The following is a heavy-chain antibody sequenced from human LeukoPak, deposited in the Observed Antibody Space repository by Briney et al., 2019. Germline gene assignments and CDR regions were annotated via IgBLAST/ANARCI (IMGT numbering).Heavy chain of an antibody. Sequence: PGGSLRLSCAASGSTVSSNYMSWVRQAPGKGLEWVSVIYSGGSIYYADSVKGRFTISRDNSKNTLYLQMNSLRAEDTAVYYCARDGDYYGSGSYSNFDYWGQGTLVTVSS. CDR3: ARDGDYYGSGSYSNFDY. D-gene: IGHD3-10*01. CDR2: IYSGGSI. CDR1: GSTVSSNY. V-gene: IGHV3-53*01. J-gene: IGHJ4*02.